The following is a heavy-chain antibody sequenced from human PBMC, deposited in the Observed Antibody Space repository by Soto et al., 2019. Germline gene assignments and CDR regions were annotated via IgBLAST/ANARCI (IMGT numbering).Heavy chain of an antibody. CDR1: GFSLSTSGVG. CDR2: IYWDDDK. Sequence: GPTLVNPTQTLTLTCTFSGFSLSTSGVGVGWIRQPPGKALEWLALIYWDDDKRYSPSLKSRLTITKDTSKNQVVLTMTNMDPVDTATYYCAHTYYDFWSGFYVKFAYWGQGTLVTVSS. D-gene: IGHD3-3*01. CDR3: AHTYYDFWSGFYVKFAY. J-gene: IGHJ4*02. V-gene: IGHV2-5*02.